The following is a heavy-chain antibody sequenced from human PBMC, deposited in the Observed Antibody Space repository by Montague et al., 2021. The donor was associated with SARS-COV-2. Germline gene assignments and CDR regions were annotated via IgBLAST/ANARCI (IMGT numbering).Heavy chain of an antibody. CDR3: ARALEYGNAAGYFDY. J-gene: IGHJ4*02. CDR1: GGSISRGGYY. CDR2: IHDTGST. Sequence: TLSLTCTVSGGSISRGGYYYTWIRQSPGKGLEWIGNIHDTGSTNYKSSLRSRIAMSVDTSKNKFSLKLTSVTAADTAVYYCARALEYGNAAGYFDYWGQGTLVTVSS. V-gene: IGHV4-31*03. D-gene: IGHD1-1*01.